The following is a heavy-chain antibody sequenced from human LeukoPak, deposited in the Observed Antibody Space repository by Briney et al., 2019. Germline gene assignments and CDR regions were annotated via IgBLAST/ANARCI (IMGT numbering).Heavy chain of an antibody. J-gene: IGHJ4*02. D-gene: IGHD3-22*01. CDR1: GYTFTGYY. CDR3: ASSPEYYYDSSGPNDY. CDR2: INPNSGGT. V-gene: IGHV1-2*06. Sequence: GASVKLSCKASGYTFTGYYMHWVRQAPGQGLEWMGRINPNSGGTNYAQKFQGRVTMTRDTSISTAYMELSRLRSDDTAVYYCASSPEYYYDSSGPNDYWGQGTLVTVSS.